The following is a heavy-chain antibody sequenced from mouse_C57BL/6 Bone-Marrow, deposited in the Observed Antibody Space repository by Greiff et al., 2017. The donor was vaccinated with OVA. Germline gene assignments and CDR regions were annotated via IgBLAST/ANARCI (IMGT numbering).Heavy chain of an antibody. CDR3: ARVLLRYYFDY. V-gene: IGHV1-4*01. Sequence: QVQLQQPGAELARPGASVKMSCKASGYTFTSYTMHWVKQRPGQGLEWIGYINPSSGYTKYNQKFKDKATLTADKSSSTAYMQLSSLTSEDSAVYYCARVLLRYYFDYWGQGTTLTVSS. J-gene: IGHJ2*01. CDR2: INPSSGYT. D-gene: IGHD1-1*01. CDR1: GYTFTSYT.